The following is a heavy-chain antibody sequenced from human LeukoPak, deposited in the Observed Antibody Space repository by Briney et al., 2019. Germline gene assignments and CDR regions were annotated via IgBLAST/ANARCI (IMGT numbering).Heavy chain of an antibody. CDR2: MNPNSGNT. V-gene: IGHV1-8*01. Sequence: ASVKVSCKASGYTFTSYDINWVRQATGQGLEWMGWMNPNSGNTGYAQKFQGRVTMTRNTSISTAYMELSRLRSDDTAVYYCARSRIGIVGATQPYYFDYWGQGTLVTVSS. CDR3: ARSRIGIVGATQPYYFDY. CDR1: GYTFTSYD. J-gene: IGHJ4*02. D-gene: IGHD1-26*01.